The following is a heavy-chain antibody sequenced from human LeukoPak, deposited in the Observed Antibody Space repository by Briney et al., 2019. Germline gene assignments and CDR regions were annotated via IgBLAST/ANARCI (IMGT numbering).Heavy chain of an antibody. CDR1: GFTFDDYA. V-gene: IGHV3-43*02. CDR3: AKSRREYDFWSVYFDY. Sequence: GGSLRLSCAASGFTFDDYAMHWVRQAPGKGLEWVSHISGDGGSTYYADSVKGRFTISRDNSKNSLYLQMNSLRTEDTALYYCAKSRREYDFWSVYFDYWGQGTLVTVSS. D-gene: IGHD3-3*01. J-gene: IGHJ4*02. CDR2: ISGDGGST.